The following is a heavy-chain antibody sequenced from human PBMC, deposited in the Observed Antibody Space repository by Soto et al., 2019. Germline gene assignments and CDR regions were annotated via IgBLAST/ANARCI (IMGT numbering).Heavy chain of an antibody. CDR2: IKQDGSEK. J-gene: IGHJ6*02. CDR3: ARDSLGQQLAHYYYYGMDV. CDR1: GFTFSSYW. V-gene: IGHV3-7*01. Sequence: GGSLRLSXAASGFTFSSYWMSWVRRAPGKGLEWVANIKQDGSEKYYVDSVKGRFTISRDNAKNSLYLQMNSLRAEDTAVYYCARDSLGQQLAHYYYYGMDVWGQGTTVTVSS. D-gene: IGHD6-13*01.